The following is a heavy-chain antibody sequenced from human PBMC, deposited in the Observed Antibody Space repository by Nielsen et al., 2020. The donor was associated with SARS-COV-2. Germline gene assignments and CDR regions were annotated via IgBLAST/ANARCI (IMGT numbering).Heavy chain of an antibody. CDR1: GFTFSGYW. J-gene: IGHJ6*02. V-gene: IGHV3-74*01. CDR2: INSDGSST. D-gene: IGHD3-10*01. CDR3: AILGGAMVRGVDLDV. Sequence: GESLKISCAASGFTFSGYWMHWVRQPPGKGLVWVSRINSDGSSTAYADSVKGRVTISRDNAKNTLYLQMNSLRAEDTAVYYCAILGGAMVRGVDLDVWGQGTTVTVSS.